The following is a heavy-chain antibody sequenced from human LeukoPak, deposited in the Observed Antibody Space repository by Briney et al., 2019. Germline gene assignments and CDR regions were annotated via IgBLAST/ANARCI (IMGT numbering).Heavy chain of an antibody. V-gene: IGHV3-30*02. J-gene: IGHJ6*04. Sequence: PGGSLRLSCTASGFSFSTYGMHWVRQAPGKGLEGVTYIRFDGSNIYYAEPVKGRFTISRDNSKNTLYLQMSSLRAEDTAVYYCAKDPTYSGYGGLDVWGKGTTVTVSS. CDR3: AKDPTYSGYGGLDV. D-gene: IGHD5-12*01. CDR2: IRFDGSNI. CDR1: GFSFSTYG.